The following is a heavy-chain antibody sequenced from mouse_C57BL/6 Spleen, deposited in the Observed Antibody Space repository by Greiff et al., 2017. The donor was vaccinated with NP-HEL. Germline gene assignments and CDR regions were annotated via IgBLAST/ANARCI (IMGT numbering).Heavy chain of an antibody. J-gene: IGHJ2*01. CDR2: INPSTGGT. CDR3: ARRGYGSSSDY. CDR1: GYSFTGYY. V-gene: IGHV1-42*01. D-gene: IGHD1-1*01. Sequence: VHVKQSGPELVKPGASVKISCKASGYSFTGYYMNWVKQSPEKSLEWIGEINPSTGGTTYNQKFKAKATLTVDTYTSTAYKQLKSLTSEDSAVYYGARRGYGSSSDYWGQGTTLTVSS.